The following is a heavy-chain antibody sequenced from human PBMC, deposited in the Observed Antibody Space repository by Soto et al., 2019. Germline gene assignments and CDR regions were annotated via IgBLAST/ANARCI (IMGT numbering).Heavy chain of an antibody. J-gene: IGHJ4*02. CDR1: GFSFNDHG. Sequence: PGGSLRLSCEASGFSFNDHGMHWFRQAPGKGLEWVAVTWYHGRKTDYANSVKGRFTISRDISKSAVYLQMNNLRAEDPAVYYCARENAPPYFDYWGKGTLVTVSS. CDR3: ARENAPPYFDY. V-gene: IGHV3-33*01. CDR2: TWYHGRKT.